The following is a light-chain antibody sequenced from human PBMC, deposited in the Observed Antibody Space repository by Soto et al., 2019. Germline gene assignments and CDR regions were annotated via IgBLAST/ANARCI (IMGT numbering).Light chain of an antibody. CDR1: SSNIGAGYD. J-gene: IGLJ2*01. Sequence: QSVLTQPPSVSGAPGQRVTISCTGSSSNIGAGYDVHWYQQLPGTAPKLLIYGNSNRPSGVPDRFSGSKSGTSASLAITGLLAEDDADYYCQSYDGSLSGSVFGGGTKLTVL. CDR2: GNS. V-gene: IGLV1-40*01. CDR3: QSYDGSLSGSV.